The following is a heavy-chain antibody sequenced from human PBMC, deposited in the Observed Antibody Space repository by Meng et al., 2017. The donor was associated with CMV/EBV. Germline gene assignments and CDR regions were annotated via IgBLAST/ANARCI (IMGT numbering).Heavy chain of an antibody. CDR3: ARGGAANYYYYGMDV. CDR1: GGSFSGYY. Sequence: GPLRLSCAVYGGSFSGYYWSWIRQPPGKGLEWIGEINHSGSTNYNPSLKSRVTISVDTSKDQFSLKLSSVTAADTAVYYCARGGAANYYYYGMDVWGQGTTVTVSS. J-gene: IGHJ6*02. V-gene: IGHV4-34*01. D-gene: IGHD2-15*01. CDR2: INHSGST.